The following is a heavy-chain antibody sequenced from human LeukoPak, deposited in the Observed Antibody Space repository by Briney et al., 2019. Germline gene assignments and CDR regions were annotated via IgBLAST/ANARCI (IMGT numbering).Heavy chain of an antibody. CDR2: IKQDGSEK. V-gene: IGHV3-7*01. CDR3: AGIITMVRGVIPWFDP. J-gene: IGHJ5*02. Sequence: GGSLRLSCAASGFTFSSYWMSWVRQAPGKGLEWVANIKQDGSEKYYVDSVKGRFTISRDNAKNSLYLQMNSLRAEDTAVYYCAGIITMVRGVIPWFDPWGQGTLVTVSS. D-gene: IGHD3-10*01. CDR1: GFTFSSYW.